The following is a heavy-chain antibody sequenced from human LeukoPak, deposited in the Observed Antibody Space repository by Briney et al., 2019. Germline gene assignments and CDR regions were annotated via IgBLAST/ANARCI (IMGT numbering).Heavy chain of an antibody. V-gene: IGHV4-39*02. Sequence: SETLSLTCTVSGGSVRSSRPYWGWIRQSPGKGLEWIGSVYYVGNAYYRPSLLSRATISIDTSKTHISLRLTSVTATDTGIYYCATHDEGSYFETWVQGALVTVSS. J-gene: IGHJ5*02. CDR3: ATHDEGSYFET. CDR2: VYYVGNA. D-gene: IGHD3-10*01. CDR1: GGSVRSSRPY.